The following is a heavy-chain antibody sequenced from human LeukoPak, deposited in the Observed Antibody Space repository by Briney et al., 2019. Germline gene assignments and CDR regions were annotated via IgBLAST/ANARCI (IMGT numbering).Heavy chain of an antibody. D-gene: IGHD4-17*01. Sequence: PGGSLRLSCAASGFTFSSYAMSWVRQAPGKGLGWVSAISGSGGSTYYADSVKGRFTISRDNSKNTLYPQMNSLRAEDTAVYYCAKEGSSRDYWVPYYYYGMDVWGQGTTVTVSS. V-gene: IGHV3-23*01. CDR3: AKEGSSRDYWVPYYYYGMDV. CDR1: GFTFSSYA. J-gene: IGHJ6*02. CDR2: ISGSGGST.